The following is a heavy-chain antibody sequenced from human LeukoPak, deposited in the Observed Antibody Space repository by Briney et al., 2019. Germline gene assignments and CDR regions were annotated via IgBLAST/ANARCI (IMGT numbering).Heavy chain of an antibody. Sequence: PGGSLRLSCAASGFTFSSYWMSWIRQAPGKGLEWVSYISSSGSTIYYADSVKGRFTISRDNAKNSLYLQMNSLRAEDTAVYYCASGTAIWFGEPSPFDYWGQGTLVTVSS. J-gene: IGHJ4*02. CDR1: GFTFSSYW. V-gene: IGHV3-11*01. CDR2: ISSSGSTI. D-gene: IGHD3-10*01. CDR3: ASGTAIWFGEPSPFDY.